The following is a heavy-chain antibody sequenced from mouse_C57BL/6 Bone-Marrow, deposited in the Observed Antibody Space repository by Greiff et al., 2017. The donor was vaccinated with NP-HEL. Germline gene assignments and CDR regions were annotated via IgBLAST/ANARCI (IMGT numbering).Heavy chain of an antibody. CDR2: IHPNSGST. J-gene: IGHJ3*01. CDR3: ARDYDYPWFAY. V-gene: IGHV1-64*01. CDR1: GYTFTSYW. D-gene: IGHD2-4*01. Sequence: QVQLQQPGAELVKPGASVKLSCKASGYTFTSYWMHWVKQRPGQGLEWIGMIHPNSGSTNYNEKFKSKATLTVDKSSSTAYMQLSSLTSEDSAVYYGARDYDYPWFAYWGQGTLVTVSA.